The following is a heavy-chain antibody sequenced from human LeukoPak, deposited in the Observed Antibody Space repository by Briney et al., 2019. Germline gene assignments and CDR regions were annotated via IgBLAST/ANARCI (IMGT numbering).Heavy chain of an antibody. CDR2: ISSTSGAV. J-gene: IGHJ4*02. CDR1: GFSFCRFG. Sequence: GGSLRLSCAASGFSFCRFGMNWVRQAPAKGLEWISHISSTSGAVYYADSVKGRFTVSRDNAKNSLYLQMSSLRNADTAIYYCAQKGGTDHWGQGTLVTVSS. CDR3: AQKGGTDH. V-gene: IGHV3-48*02. D-gene: IGHD2-15*01.